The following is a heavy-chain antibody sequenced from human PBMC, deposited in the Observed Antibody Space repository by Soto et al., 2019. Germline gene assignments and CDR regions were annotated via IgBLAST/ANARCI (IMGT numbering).Heavy chain of an antibody. CDR2: IWYDGSNK. D-gene: IGHD1-26*01. CDR1: GFTFSSYG. J-gene: IGHJ6*02. Sequence: GGSLRLSCAASGFTFSSYGMHWVRQAPGKGLEWVAVIWYDGSNKYYADSVKGRFTISRDNSKNTLYLQMNSLGAEDTAVYYCARDKVDMRWDSYYYYGMDVWGQGTTVTVSS. V-gene: IGHV3-33*01. CDR3: ARDKVDMRWDSYYYYGMDV.